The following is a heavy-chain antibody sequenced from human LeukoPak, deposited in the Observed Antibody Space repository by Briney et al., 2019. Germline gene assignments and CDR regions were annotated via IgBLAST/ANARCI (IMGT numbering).Heavy chain of an antibody. CDR3: ARGMTTGFDY. CDR1: GFTFSSYA. Sequence: GRSLRLSCAASGFTFSSYAMHWVRQAPGKGLEWVAVISYDGSNKYYADSVKGRFTISRDNSKNTLYLQMNSPRAEDTAVYYCARGMTTGFDYWGQGTLVTVSS. J-gene: IGHJ4*02. V-gene: IGHV3-30-3*01. CDR2: ISYDGSNK. D-gene: IGHD4-11*01.